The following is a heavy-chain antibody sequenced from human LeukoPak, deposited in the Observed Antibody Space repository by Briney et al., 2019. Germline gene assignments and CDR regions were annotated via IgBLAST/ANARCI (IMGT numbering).Heavy chain of an antibody. D-gene: IGHD4-17*01. J-gene: IGHJ3*02. CDR1: GFTFSSCS. CDR3: ARDDYGDYGTDAFDI. V-gene: IGHV3-48*01. Sequence: PGGSLRLSCAASGFTFSSCSMNWVRQAPGKGLEWVSYISSSSSTIYYADSVKGRFTISRDNAKNSLYLQMNSLRAEDTAVYYCARDDYGDYGTDAFDIWGQGTMVTVSS. CDR2: ISSSSSTI.